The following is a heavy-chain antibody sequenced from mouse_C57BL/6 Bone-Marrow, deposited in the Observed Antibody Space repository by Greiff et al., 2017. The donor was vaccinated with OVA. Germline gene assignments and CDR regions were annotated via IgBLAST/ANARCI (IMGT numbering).Heavy chain of an antibody. CDR2: INPNNGGT. D-gene: IGHD3-3*01. CDR1: GYTFTDYY. V-gene: IGHV1-26*01. J-gene: IGHJ2*01. Sequence: VHVKQSGPELVKPGASVKISCKASGYTFTDYYMNWVKQSHGKSLEWIGDINPNNGGTSYNQKFKGKATLTVDKSSSTAYMELRSLTSEDSAVYYCARWGDDYFDYWGQGTTLTVSS. CDR3: ARWGDDYFDY.